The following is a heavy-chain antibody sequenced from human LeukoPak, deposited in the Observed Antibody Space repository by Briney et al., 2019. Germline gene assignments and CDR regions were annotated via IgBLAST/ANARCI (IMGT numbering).Heavy chain of an antibody. D-gene: IGHD4-17*01. J-gene: IGHJ5*01. V-gene: IGHV3-30*02. CDR3: GKDQTTVSLSAWFDS. CDR1: GFTFSSYG. CDR2: IRYDGSNK. Sequence: QSGGSLRLSCAASGFTFSSYGMRWVRQAPGKGLEWVAFIRYDGSNKYYADSVKGRFTIGRDNAKNSLYLQMDSLRPEDTALYYCGKDQTTVSLSAWFDSWGQGALVTVSS.